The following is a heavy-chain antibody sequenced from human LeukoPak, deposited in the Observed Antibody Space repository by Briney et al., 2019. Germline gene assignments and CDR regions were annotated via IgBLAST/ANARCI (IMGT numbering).Heavy chain of an antibody. Sequence: ASVKVSCKASGYTFTGYYMHWVRQAPGQGLEWMGWINPNSGGTNYAQNFQGRVTMTRDTSVSTAYMELGRLRSDDTAVYYCTRAYCGGDCPSGGYWGQGTLVTVSS. CDR1: GYTFTGYY. V-gene: IGHV1-2*02. CDR3: TRAYCGGDCPSGGY. J-gene: IGHJ4*02. CDR2: INPNSGGT. D-gene: IGHD2-21*02.